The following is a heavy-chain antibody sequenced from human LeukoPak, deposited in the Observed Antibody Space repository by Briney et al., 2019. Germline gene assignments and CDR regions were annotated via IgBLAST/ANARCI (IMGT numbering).Heavy chain of an antibody. J-gene: IGHJ4*02. D-gene: IGHD6-13*01. Sequence: ASVKVSCKTSGYTFSTYGIGWVRQAPGQGLEWMGWISGYNGDTNYAQKLQGRVTMTTDTSTSTAYMELRSLRSDDTAVYYCARDWGYSPIQWGQGTLVTVSS. CDR3: ARDWGYSPIQ. CDR2: ISGYNGDT. CDR1: GYTFSTYG. V-gene: IGHV1-18*01.